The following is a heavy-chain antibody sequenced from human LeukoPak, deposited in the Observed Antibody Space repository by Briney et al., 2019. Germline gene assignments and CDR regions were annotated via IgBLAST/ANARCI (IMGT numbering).Heavy chain of an antibody. CDR1: GGSFSGYY. D-gene: IGHD3-22*01. CDR3: ARNRKATDGGTRHKSSRGRLLNSSGYYYDY. J-gene: IGHJ4*02. Sequence: SETLSLTCAVYGGSFSGYYWSWIRQPPGKGLEWIGEINHSGSTNYNPSLKSRVTISVDTSKNQFSLKLSSVTAADTAVYYCARNRKATDGGTRHKSSRGRLLNSSGYYYDYWGQGTLVTVSS. CDR2: INHSGST. V-gene: IGHV4-34*01.